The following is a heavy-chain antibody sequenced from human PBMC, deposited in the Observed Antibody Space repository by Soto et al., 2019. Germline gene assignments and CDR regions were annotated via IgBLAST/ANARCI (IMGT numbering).Heavy chain of an antibody. CDR2: IYYSGST. V-gene: IGHV4-59*01. Sequence: TSETLSLTCTVSGGSISSYYWSWIRQPPGKGLEWIGYIYYSGSTNYNPSLKSRVTISVDTSKNQFSLKLSSVTAADTAVYYCARGFFRTGSSGWYYFDYWGQGTLVTVSS. CDR3: ARGFFRTGSSGWYYFDY. D-gene: IGHD6-19*01. J-gene: IGHJ4*02. CDR1: GGSISSYY.